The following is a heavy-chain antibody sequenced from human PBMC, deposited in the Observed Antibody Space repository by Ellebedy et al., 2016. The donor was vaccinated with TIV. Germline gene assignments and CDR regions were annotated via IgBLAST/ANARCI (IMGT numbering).Heavy chain of an antibody. D-gene: IGHD3-16*01. CDR2: INHSGST. Sequence: MPSETLSLTCAVYGGSFSGYYWSWIRQPPGKGLEWIGEINHSGSTNYNPSLKGRVTISVDTSKNQFSLKLSSVTAADTAVYYCARLRLTSMAIFDFWGQGVPVTVSS. CDR1: GGSFSGYY. CDR3: ARLRLTSMAIFDF. J-gene: IGHJ4*02. V-gene: IGHV4-34*01.